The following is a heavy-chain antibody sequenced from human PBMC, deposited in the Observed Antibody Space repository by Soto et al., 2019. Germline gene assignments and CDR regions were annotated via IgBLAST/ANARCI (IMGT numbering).Heavy chain of an antibody. CDR2: INHSGSI. CDR1: GGSFSCYY. CDR3: ARGVMGLDKPTWFDP. D-gene: IGHD2-2*03. J-gene: IGHJ5*02. V-gene: IGHV4-34*01. Sequence: QVQLQQWGAGLLKPSETLSLTCAVYGGSFSCYYWSWIRQPPVKGLEWSGEINHSGSINYNPSLKSRVTISVDTSKNQFSLKLSSVTAADTAVYYCARGVMGLDKPTWFDPWGQGTLVTVSS.